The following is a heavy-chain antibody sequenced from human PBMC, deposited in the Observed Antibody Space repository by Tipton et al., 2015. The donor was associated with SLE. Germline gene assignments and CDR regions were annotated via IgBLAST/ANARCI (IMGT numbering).Heavy chain of an antibody. Sequence: SLRLSCAASGFTFSSYSMNWVRQAPGKGLEWVSSISSSSSYIYYADSVKGRFTISRDNSKNTLYLQMNSLRAEDTAVYYCAKDLGYCSGGSCPQTGFDYWGRGTLVTVSS. J-gene: IGHJ4*02. D-gene: IGHD2-15*01. CDR2: ISSSSSYI. CDR3: AKDLGYCSGGSCPQTGFDY. CDR1: GFTFSSYS. V-gene: IGHV3-21*04.